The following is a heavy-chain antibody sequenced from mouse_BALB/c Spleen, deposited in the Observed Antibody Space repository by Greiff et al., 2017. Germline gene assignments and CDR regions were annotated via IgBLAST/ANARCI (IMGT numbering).Heavy chain of an antibody. CDR2: IDPENGNT. CDR3: ARRGTGFAY. D-gene: IGHD3-3*01. CDR1: GFNIKDYY. V-gene: IGHV14-1*02. J-gene: IGHJ3*01. Sequence: EVQLQQSGAELVRPGALVKLSCKASGFNIKDYYMHWVKQRPEQGLEWIGWIDPENGNTIYDPKFQGKASITADTSSNTAYLQLSSLTSEDTAVYYCARRGTGFAYWGQGTLVTVSA.